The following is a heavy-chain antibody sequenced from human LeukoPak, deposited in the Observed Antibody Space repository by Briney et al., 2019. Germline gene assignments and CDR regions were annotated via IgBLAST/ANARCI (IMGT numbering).Heavy chain of an antibody. Sequence: GGSLRLSCAASGFTFSSYAMSWVRQAPGKGLEWVSAISGSGGSTYYADSVKGRFTISRDNSKNTLYLQMNSLRAEDTAVYYCAKLGKAARFHIFPYYSDYWGQGTLVTVSS. CDR2: ISGSGGST. CDR1: GFTFSSYA. CDR3: AKLGKAARFHIFPYYSDY. V-gene: IGHV3-23*01. D-gene: IGHD6-6*01. J-gene: IGHJ4*02.